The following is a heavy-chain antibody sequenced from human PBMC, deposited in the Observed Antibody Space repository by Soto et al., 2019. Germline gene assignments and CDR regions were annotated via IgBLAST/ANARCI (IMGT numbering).Heavy chain of an antibody. J-gene: IGHJ6*02. Sequence: SETLSLPCTVYGGSFSGYYWSWIRKPPGKGLEWIGEINHSGSTNYNPSLKSRVTISVDTSKNQFSLKLSSVTAADTAVYYCARHTVTTFYYYGMDVWGQGTTVTVSS. D-gene: IGHD4-17*01. CDR3: ARHTVTTFYYYGMDV. V-gene: IGHV4-34*01. CDR2: INHSGST. CDR1: GGSFSGYY.